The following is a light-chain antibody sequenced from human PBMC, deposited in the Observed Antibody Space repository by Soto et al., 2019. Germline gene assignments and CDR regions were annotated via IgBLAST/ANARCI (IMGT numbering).Light chain of an antibody. V-gene: IGLV6-57*02. J-gene: IGLJ2*01. CDR1: SGSIANNY. Sequence: NFMLTQPHSVSESPGKTVTISCTGSSGSIANNYVQWYQQRPGSAPTTVIYDDNQRPSGVPDRFFGSIDSSSNSASLTISGLKTEDEADYYCQSYDSNIKGVVFGGGTKLTVL. CDR3: QSYDSNIKGVV. CDR2: DDN.